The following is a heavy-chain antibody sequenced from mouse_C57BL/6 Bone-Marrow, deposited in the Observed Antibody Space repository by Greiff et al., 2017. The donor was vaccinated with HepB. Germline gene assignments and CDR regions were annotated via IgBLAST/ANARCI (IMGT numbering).Heavy chain of an antibody. J-gene: IGHJ2*01. V-gene: IGHV1-69*01. CDR3: ARGNWDESRYFDY. CDR1: GYTFTSYW. Sequence: QVQLQQPGAELVMPGASVKLSCKASGYTFTSYWMHWVKQRPGQGLEWIGEIDPSDSYTNYNQKFKGKSTLTVDKSSSTAYMQLSSLTSEDSAVYYCARGNWDESRYFDYWGQGTTLTVSS. CDR2: IDPSDSYT. D-gene: IGHD4-1*01.